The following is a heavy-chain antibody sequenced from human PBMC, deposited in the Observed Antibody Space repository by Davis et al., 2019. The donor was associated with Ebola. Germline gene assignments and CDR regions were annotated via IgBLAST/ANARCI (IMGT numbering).Heavy chain of an antibody. Sequence: GESLKISCAASGFTFSGSAMHWVRQASGKGLEWVGRIRSKANSYATAYAASVKGRFTISRDNAKNSLYLQMNSLRAEDTAVYYCARDSPVGDFWSGYYNYWGQGTLVTVSS. J-gene: IGHJ4*02. CDR1: GFTFSGSA. CDR3: ARDSPVGDFWSGYYNY. V-gene: IGHV3-73*01. D-gene: IGHD3-3*01. CDR2: IRSKANSYAT.